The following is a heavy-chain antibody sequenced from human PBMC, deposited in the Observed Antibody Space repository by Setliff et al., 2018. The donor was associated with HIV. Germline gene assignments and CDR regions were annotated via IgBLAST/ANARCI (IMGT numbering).Heavy chain of an antibody. D-gene: IGHD7-27*01. Sequence: PSETLSLTCAVYGGSFSGYYWSWIRQPPGKGLEWIGEINHSGSTNYNPSLKSRVTISVDTSKNQFSLKLSSVTAAGTAVYYCARVRQLGILGSDAFDIWGQGTMVTVSS. J-gene: IGHJ3*02. V-gene: IGHV4-34*01. CDR1: GGSFSGYY. CDR2: INHSGST. CDR3: ARVRQLGILGSDAFDI.